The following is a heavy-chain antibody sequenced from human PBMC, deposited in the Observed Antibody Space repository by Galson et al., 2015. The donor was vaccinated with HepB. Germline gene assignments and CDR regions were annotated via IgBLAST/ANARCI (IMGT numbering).Heavy chain of an antibody. D-gene: IGHD6-13*01. CDR1: GFTFSSCS. J-gene: IGHJ5*02. CDR2: ISSSSTSI. V-gene: IGHV3-48*01. CDR3: ARGFSSWYVGWFDP. Sequence: SLRLSCAASGFTFSSCSMNWVRQAPGKGLGWVSYISSSSTSIYYADSVKGRFTISRDNAKNSLYLQMSSLRAEDTAVYYCARGFSSWYVGWFDPWGQGTLVTVSS.